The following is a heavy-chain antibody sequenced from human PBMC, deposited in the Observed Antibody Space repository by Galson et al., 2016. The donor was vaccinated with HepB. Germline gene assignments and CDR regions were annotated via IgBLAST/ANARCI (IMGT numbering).Heavy chain of an antibody. CDR2: IYSGGST. J-gene: IGHJ4*02. Sequence: SLRLSCAASGFTVSDYDMDWVRQAPGKGLEWVSLIYSGGSTYYADSVKGRFTISRDNSKNTLYLQMNSLRAEDTAVYYCARDATRGGDFDYWAQGTLVIVSS. V-gene: IGHV3-66*01. CDR1: GFTVSDYD. D-gene: IGHD2-21*01. CDR3: ARDATRGGDFDY.